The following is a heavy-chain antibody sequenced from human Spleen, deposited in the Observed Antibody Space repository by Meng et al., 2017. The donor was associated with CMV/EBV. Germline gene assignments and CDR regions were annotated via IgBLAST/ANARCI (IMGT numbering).Heavy chain of an antibody. J-gene: IGHJ4*02. CDR1: GFTFSSYW. D-gene: IGHD6-13*01. Sequence: GESLKISCAASGFTFSSYWMSWVRQAPGRGLEWLANIKSDGSERYSVASVRGRFTISRDNAKNSLSLQMNSLRAEDTAVYYCAKFPGSSSWNPPDYWGQGTLVTVSS. CDR3: AKFPGSSSWNPPDY. V-gene: IGHV3-7*01. CDR2: IKSDGSER.